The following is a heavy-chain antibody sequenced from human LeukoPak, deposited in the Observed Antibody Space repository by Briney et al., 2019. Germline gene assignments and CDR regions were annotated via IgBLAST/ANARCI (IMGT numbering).Heavy chain of an antibody. CDR3: ARGGYSYGYPDY. V-gene: IGHV4-34*01. D-gene: IGHD5-18*01. J-gene: IGHJ4*02. CDR1: GGSFSGYY. Sequence: SETLSLTCAVYGGSFSGYYWSWIRQPPGKGLEWIGEINRSGSTNYNPSLKSRVTISVDTSKNQFSLKLSSVTAADTAVYYCARGGYSYGYPDYWGQGTLVTVSS. CDR2: INRSGST.